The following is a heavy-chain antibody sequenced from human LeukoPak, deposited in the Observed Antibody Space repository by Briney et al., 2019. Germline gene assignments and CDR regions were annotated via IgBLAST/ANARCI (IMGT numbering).Heavy chain of an antibody. CDR3: ARGAVAGL. CDR2: ISYDGSNK. Sequence: TGGSLRLSCAASGFTFSSYAMHWVRKAPGKGLEWVAVISYDGSNKYYADSVKGRFTISRDNSKNTLYLQMNSLRAEDTAVYYCARGAVAGLWGQGTLVTVSS. V-gene: IGHV3-30*04. D-gene: IGHD6-19*01. CDR1: GFTFSSYA. J-gene: IGHJ4*02.